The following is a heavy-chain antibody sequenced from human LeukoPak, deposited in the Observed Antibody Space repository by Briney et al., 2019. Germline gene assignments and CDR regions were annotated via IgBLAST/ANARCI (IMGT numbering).Heavy chain of an antibody. D-gene: IGHD2-15*01. CDR2: ISHDGSNQ. Sequence: PGGSLRLSCAASGFTFSNYAMHLVRQAPGKGLKWVAVISHDGSNQYYADSVKGRFTTSRDNSKNTFYLQINSLRPEDTAVYYCARQPCSGGTCYFDYWGQGTLVTVSS. V-gene: IGHV3-30-3*01. CDR1: GFTFSNYA. J-gene: IGHJ4*02. CDR3: ARQPCSGGTCYFDY.